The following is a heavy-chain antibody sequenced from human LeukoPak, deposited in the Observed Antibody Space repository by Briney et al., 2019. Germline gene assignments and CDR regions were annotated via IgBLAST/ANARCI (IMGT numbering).Heavy chain of an antibody. Sequence: GGSLRLSCAASGFTFSSYWMTWVRQAPGKGLEWVAVISYDGSNKYYADSVKGRFTISRDNSKNTLYLQMNSLGAEDTAVYYCAKGSSSGYYTDALDIWGQGTMVTVSS. CDR3: AKGSSSGYYTDALDI. CDR2: ISYDGSNK. CDR1: GFTFSSYW. J-gene: IGHJ3*02. V-gene: IGHV3-30*18. D-gene: IGHD3-22*01.